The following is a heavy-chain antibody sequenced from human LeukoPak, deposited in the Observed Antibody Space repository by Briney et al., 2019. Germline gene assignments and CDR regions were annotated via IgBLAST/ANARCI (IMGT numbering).Heavy chain of an antibody. D-gene: IGHD2-2*01. V-gene: IGHV1-18*01. CDR2: ISAYNGNT. CDR1: GYTFTSYG. Sequence: GASVKVSCKASGYTFTSYGISWVRQAPGQGLEWMGWISAYNGNTNYAQKLQGRVTMTTDTSTSTAYMELRSLRSDDTAVYYCAREDRYCSSTSCYWNYFDYWGQGTLVTVSS. J-gene: IGHJ4*02. CDR3: AREDRYCSSTSCYWNYFDY.